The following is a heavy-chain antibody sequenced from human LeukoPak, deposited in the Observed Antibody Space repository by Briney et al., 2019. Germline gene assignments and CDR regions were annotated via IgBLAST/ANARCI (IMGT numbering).Heavy chain of an antibody. CDR3: TRPLRDTVTTVVGYFDY. Sequence: PGGSLRLSCAASGFTFSDHYMDWVRQAPGKGLEWVGRSRNKANSHTTEYAASVKGRFTISRDDSKSIAYLQMNSLKTEDTAVYYCTRPLRDTVTTVVGYFDYWGQGTLVTVSS. CDR2: SRNKANSHTT. J-gene: IGHJ4*02. V-gene: IGHV3-72*01. D-gene: IGHD4-23*01. CDR1: GFTFSDHY.